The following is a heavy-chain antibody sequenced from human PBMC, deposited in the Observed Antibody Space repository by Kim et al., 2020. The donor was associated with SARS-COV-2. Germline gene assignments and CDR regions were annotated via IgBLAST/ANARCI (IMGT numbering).Heavy chain of an antibody. J-gene: IGHJ3*02. CDR3: ASYPLGYCSGGSCYSRGRAFDI. Sequence: SETLSLTCAVYGGSFSGYYWSWIRQPPGKGLEWIGEINHSGSTNYNPSLKSRVTISVDTSKNQFSPKLSSVTAADTAVYYCASYPLGYCSGGSCYSRGRAFDIWGQGTMVTVSS. D-gene: IGHD2-15*01. CDR2: INHSGST. V-gene: IGHV4-34*01. CDR1: GGSFSGYY.